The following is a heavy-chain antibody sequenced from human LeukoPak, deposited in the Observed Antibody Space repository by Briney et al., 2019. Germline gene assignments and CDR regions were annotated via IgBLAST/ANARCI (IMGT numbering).Heavy chain of an antibody. CDR3: AKDGHYYGSGSYFSNYGMDV. Sequence: PGGSLRLSCAASGFTVSSTYMSWVRQAPGKGLEWVSAISGSGGSTYYADSVKGRFTISRDNSKNTLYLQMNSLRAEDTAVYYCAKDGHYYGSGSYFSNYGMDVWGQGTTVTVSS. CDR1: GFTVSSTY. D-gene: IGHD3-10*01. J-gene: IGHJ6*02. V-gene: IGHV3-23*01. CDR2: ISGSGGST.